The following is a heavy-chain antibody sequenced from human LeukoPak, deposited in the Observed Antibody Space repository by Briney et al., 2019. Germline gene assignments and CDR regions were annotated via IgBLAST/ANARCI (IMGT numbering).Heavy chain of an antibody. CDR3: ARDWAVGATTGGN. Sequence: SVKVSCKASGGTFSSYAISWVRQAPGQGLEWMGGIIPIFGTANYAQKFQGRVTITADESTSTAYMELSSLRSEDTAVYYCARDWAVGATTGGNWGQGTLVTVSS. J-gene: IGHJ4*02. D-gene: IGHD1-26*01. V-gene: IGHV1-69*01. CDR2: IIPIFGTA. CDR1: GGTFSSYA.